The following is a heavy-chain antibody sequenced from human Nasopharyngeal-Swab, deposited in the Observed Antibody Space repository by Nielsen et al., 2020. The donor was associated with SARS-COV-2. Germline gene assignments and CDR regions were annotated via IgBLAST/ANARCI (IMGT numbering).Heavy chain of an antibody. J-gene: IGHJ4*02. D-gene: IGHD3-3*01. V-gene: IGHV3-49*04. Sequence: GGSLRLSYTASGSTFGDYAMSWVRQAPGKGLEWVGFIRSKAYGGTTEYAASVKGRFTISRDDSKSIAYLQMNSLKTEDTAVYYCTRVPYDFWSGYYSDYWGQGTLVTVSS. CDR1: GSTFGDYA. CDR2: IRSKAYGGTT. CDR3: TRVPYDFWSGYYSDY.